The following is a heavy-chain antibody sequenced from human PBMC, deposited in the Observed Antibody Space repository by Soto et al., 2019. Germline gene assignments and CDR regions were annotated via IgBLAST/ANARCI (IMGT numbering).Heavy chain of an antibody. D-gene: IGHD4-17*01. CDR2: IYYSGST. CDR3: ARDRPYGGTPYRRDYYYYGMDV. Sequence: LSLTGNFCFGSISSGDYYCSLIRQPPWKGLEWIVYIYYSGSTYYNPSLKSRVTISVDTSKNQFSLKLSSVTAADTAVYYCARDRPYGGTPYRRDYYYYGMDVCGQGTTVTFSS. J-gene: IGHJ6*02. CDR1: FGSISSGDYY. V-gene: IGHV4-30-4*01.